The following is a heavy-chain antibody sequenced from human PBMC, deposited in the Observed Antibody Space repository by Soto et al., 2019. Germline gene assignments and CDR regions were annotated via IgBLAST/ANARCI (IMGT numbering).Heavy chain of an antibody. CDR3: AREGGVDYYDSSGYLGRRLDFDY. CDR2: ISYDGSNK. Sequence: QVQLVESGGGVVQPGRSLRLSCAASGFTFSSYAMHWVRQAPGKGLEWVAVISYDGSNKYYADSVKGRFTISRDNSKNTLYLQMNSMRAEDTAVYYCAREGGVDYYDSSGYLGRRLDFDYWGQGTLVTVSS. CDR1: GFTFSSYA. J-gene: IGHJ4*02. D-gene: IGHD3-22*01. V-gene: IGHV3-30-3*01.